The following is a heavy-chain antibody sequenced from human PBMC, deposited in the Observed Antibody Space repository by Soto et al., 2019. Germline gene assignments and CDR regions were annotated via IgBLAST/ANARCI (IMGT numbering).Heavy chain of an antibody. CDR3: AKGPDIVATIGWFDP. CDR1: GFTFSSYG. D-gene: IGHD5-12*01. Sequence: GGSLRLSCAASGFTFSSYGMHWVRQAPGKGLEWVAVISYDESNKYYADSVKGRFTISRDNSKNTLYLQMNSLRAEDTAVYYCAKGPDIVATIGWFDPWGQGTLVTVSS. J-gene: IGHJ5*02. CDR2: ISYDESNK. V-gene: IGHV3-30*18.